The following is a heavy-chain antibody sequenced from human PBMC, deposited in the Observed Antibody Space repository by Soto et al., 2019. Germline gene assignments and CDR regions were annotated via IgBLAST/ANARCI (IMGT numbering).Heavy chain of an antibody. V-gene: IGHV4-39*01. J-gene: IGHJ3*02. CDR3: ARRDWPDAFDI. D-gene: IGHD3-9*01. Sequence: SETLSLTCTVSGGSITSRSFYWGWIRQPPGKGLEWIGSVYYSGSTYYNPSLKSRVTISVDTSKNQFSLKLSSVTAADTAVYYCARRDWPDAFDIWGQGTMVTVSS. CDR2: VYYSGST. CDR1: GGSITSRSFY.